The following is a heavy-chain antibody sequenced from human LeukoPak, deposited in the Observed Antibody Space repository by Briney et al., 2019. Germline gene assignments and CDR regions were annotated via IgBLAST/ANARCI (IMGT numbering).Heavy chain of an antibody. Sequence: ASVKVSCKASGYTFTGYYIHWVRQAPGQGLEWMGWINPNSGGTNYAQKFQGRVTMTRDTSISTAYMELSRLRSDDTAVYYCARDGRRYGFVNWFDPWGQGTLVTVSS. D-gene: IGHD1-26*01. CDR3: ARDGRRYGFVNWFDP. J-gene: IGHJ5*02. V-gene: IGHV1-2*02. CDR1: GYTFTGYY. CDR2: INPNSGGT.